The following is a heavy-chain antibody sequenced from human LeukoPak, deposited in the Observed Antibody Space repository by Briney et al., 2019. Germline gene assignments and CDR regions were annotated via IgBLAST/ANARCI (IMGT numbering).Heavy chain of an antibody. CDR3: ASTYYDFWSGSQGDFDY. Sequence: PSETLSLTCTVSGGSISSYYWSWIRQPAGKGLEWIGRIYTSGSTNYNPSLKSRVTMSVDTSKNQFSLKLSSVPAADTAVYYCASTYYDFWSGSQGDFDYWGQGTLVTVSS. J-gene: IGHJ4*02. D-gene: IGHD3-3*01. CDR1: GGSISSYY. V-gene: IGHV4-4*07. CDR2: IYTSGST.